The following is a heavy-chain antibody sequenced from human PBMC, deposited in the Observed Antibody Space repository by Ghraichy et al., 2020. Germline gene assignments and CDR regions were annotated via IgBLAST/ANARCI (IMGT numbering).Heavy chain of an antibody. D-gene: IGHD3-22*01. CDR1: GDSISSGSYY. CDR2: IYYLGST. J-gene: IGHJ4*02. CDR3: ARYQYSYNTSGYWLKFDY. V-gene: IGHV4-31*03. Sequence: SETLFLTCTVSGDSISSGSYYYNWIRQHPGKGLEWIGYIYYLGSTFYNPSLKSRVTMSVDTSKNQFSLRVRSVTAADTAVYYCARYQYSYNTSGYWLKFDYWGQGALVTVSS.